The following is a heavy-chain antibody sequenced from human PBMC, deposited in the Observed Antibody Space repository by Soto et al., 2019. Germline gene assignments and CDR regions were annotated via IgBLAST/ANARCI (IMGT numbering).Heavy chain of an antibody. D-gene: IGHD3-22*01. CDR1: GFTFSSYA. CDR3: ARVDLLNPQLSSGYPAGDY. Sequence: QVQLVESGGGVVQPGRSLRLSCAASGFTFSSYAMHWVRQAPGKGLEWVAVISYDGSNKYYADSVKGRFTISRDNSKNTLYLQMNSLRAEDTAVYYCARVDLLNPQLSSGYPAGDYWGQGTLVTVSS. J-gene: IGHJ4*02. CDR2: ISYDGSNK. V-gene: IGHV3-30-3*01.